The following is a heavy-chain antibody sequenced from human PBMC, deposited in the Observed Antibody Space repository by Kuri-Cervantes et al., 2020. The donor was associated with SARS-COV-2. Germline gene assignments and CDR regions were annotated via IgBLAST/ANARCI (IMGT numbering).Heavy chain of an antibody. CDR3: AKDEYYYGSGSYYNVDWDY. CDR2: ISWNSGSI. CDR1: GFTFDDYA. Sequence: GGSLRLSCAASGFTFDDYAMHWVRQAPGKGLEWVSGISWNSGSIGYADSVKGRFTISRDNSKNTLYLQTNSLRAEDTAVYYCAKDEYYYGSGSYYNVDWDYWGQGTLVTVSS. J-gene: IGHJ4*02. D-gene: IGHD3-10*01. V-gene: IGHV3-9*01.